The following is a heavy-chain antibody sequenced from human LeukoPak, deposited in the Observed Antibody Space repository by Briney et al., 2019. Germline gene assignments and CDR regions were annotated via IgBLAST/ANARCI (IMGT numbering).Heavy chain of an antibody. J-gene: IGHJ4*02. CDR3: ARAVSRYSSGWTFDY. CDR1: GGSISSYY. V-gene: IGHV4-59*01. D-gene: IGHD6-19*01. CDR2: IYYSGST. Sequence: SETLSLTCTVSGGSISSYYWSWIRQPPGKGLEWIGYIYYSGSTNYNPSLKSRVTISVDTSKNQFSLKLSSVTAVDTAVYYCARAVSRYSSGWTFDYWGQGTLVTVSS.